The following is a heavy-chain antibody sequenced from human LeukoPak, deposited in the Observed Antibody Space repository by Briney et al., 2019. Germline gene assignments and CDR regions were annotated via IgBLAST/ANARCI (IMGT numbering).Heavy chain of an antibody. Sequence: GGSLRLSCAASGFTFSSHWMSWVRQAPGKGLEWVANIKQDGSEKYRVDSVKGRFTISRDNAKNSLYLQMNSLRAEDTALYYCAKEIQRLGWFDPWGQGTLVTVSS. CDR3: AKEIQRLGWFDP. D-gene: IGHD6-25*01. CDR2: IKQDGSEK. CDR1: GFTFSSHW. J-gene: IGHJ5*02. V-gene: IGHV3-7*03.